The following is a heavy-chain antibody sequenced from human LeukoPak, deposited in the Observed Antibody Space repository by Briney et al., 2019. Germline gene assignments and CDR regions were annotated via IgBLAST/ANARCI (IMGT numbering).Heavy chain of an antibody. CDR3: AREPAHRGVSDY. J-gene: IGHJ4*02. Sequence: SETLSLTCTVSGGSISSSSYYWGWIRQPPGKGLEWIGSIYYSGSTYYNPSLKSRVTISVDTSKNQFSLKLSSVTAADTAVYYCAREPAHRGVSDYWGQGTLVTVSS. D-gene: IGHD3-10*01. CDR2: IYYSGST. V-gene: IGHV4-39*02. CDR1: GGSISSSSYY.